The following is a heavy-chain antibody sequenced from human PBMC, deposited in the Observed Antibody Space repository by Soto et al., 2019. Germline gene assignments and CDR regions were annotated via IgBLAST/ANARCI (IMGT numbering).Heavy chain of an antibody. V-gene: IGHV1-2*02. CDR3: ARGGTTSLDY. J-gene: IGHJ4*02. CDR1: GGTFSSYA. CDR2: INPNSGGP. Sequence: ASVKVSCKVSGGTFSSYAISWVRQAPGQGLEWMGWINPNSGGPISAQKFQGRVTMTRDTSISTAYLELSRLRSDDTAVYYCARGGTTSLDYWGQGTQVTVSS. D-gene: IGHD1-1*01.